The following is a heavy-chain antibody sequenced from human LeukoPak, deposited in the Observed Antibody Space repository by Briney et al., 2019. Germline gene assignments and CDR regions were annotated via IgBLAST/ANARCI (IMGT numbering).Heavy chain of an antibody. J-gene: IGHJ5*02. CDR2: ISSSGNII. CDR3: ARSGGGFWFDP. D-gene: IGHD3-16*01. V-gene: IGHV3-48*04. CDR1: GFTFSSYS. Sequence: GGSLRLSCAASGFTFSSYSMMWVRQAPGKGPEWVSYISSSGNIIYYADSVKGRFTVSRDNAKELLHLQMNSLRVEDTATYYCARSGGGFWFDPWGQGTLVTVSS.